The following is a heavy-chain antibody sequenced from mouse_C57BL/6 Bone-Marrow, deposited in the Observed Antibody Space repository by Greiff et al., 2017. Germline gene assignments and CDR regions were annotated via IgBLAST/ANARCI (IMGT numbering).Heavy chain of an antibody. Sequence: VKLVESGPGLVAPSQSLSITCTVSGFSLTSYGVDWVRQPPGKGLEWLGAIWGGGSSNYNSALMSRLSISKDNSKSQVFLKMNSLQTDDTAMYYCAKHEGDYYGSSPFAYWGQGTLVTVSA. D-gene: IGHD1-1*01. J-gene: IGHJ3*01. CDR3: AKHEGDYYGSSPFAY. V-gene: IGHV2-9*01. CDR1: GFSLTSYG. CDR2: IWGGGSS.